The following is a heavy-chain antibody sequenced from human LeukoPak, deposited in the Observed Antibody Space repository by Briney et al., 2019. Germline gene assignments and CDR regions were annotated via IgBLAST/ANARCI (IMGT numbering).Heavy chain of an antibody. V-gene: IGHV1-8*01. CDR2: MNPNSGNT. D-gene: IGHD2-2*01. CDR3: ARGGVPAAIKCGWFDP. Sequence: GASVKVSCKASGYTFTSYDINWVRQATGQGLEWMGWMNPNSGNTGYALKFQGRVTMTRNTSISTAYMELSSLRSEDTAVYYCARGGVPAAIKCGWFDPWGQGTLVTVSS. J-gene: IGHJ5*02. CDR1: GYTFTSYD.